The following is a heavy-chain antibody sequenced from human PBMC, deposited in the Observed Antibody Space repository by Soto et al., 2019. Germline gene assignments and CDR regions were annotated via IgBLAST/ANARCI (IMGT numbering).Heavy chain of an antibody. Sequence: GASVKVSCKASGGTFSSYAISWVRQAPGQGLEWMGGISANNGKTNYAQKLQGRVTMTTDTSTSTAYMELRSLRSDDTAVYYCARGPDLSGSYWLDYWGQGTLVTVSS. V-gene: IGHV1-18*01. J-gene: IGHJ4*02. D-gene: IGHD1-26*01. CDR2: ISANNGKT. CDR3: ARGPDLSGSYWLDY. CDR1: GGTFSSYA.